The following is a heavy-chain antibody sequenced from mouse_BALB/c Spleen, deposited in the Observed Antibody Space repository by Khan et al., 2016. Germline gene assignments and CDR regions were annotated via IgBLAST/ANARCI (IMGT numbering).Heavy chain of an antibody. D-gene: IGHD2-10*02. CDR2: INPYNDGT. CDR1: EYTCTSYV. CDR3: ARYDYAMAY. J-gene: IGHJ4*01. Sequence: VQLQQSGPELVKPGASVKMSCKASEYTCTSYVMHWVKQKPGQGFEWIGYINPYNDGTKYNEKFKGKATLTSDKSSSTAYLELSSLSSADSAVYCCARYDYAMAYWGQGTSITVSS. V-gene: IGHV1S136*01.